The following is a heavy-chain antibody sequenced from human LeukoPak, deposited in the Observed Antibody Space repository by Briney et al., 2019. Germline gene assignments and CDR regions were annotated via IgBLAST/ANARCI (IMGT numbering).Heavy chain of an antibody. CDR3: AAVYDGAAGCFDL. D-gene: IGHD3-22*01. V-gene: IGHV1-69*02. J-gene: IGHJ2*01. CDR2: ISPILGVN. Sequence: SVKVSCKASGGTFSTYSITWVRQAPGQGLEWMGRISPILGVNYYALKFQGRLTISADKSMITAYMDLTNVTSEDTAVYYCAAVYDGAAGCFDLWGRGTLITVSS. CDR1: GGTFSTYS.